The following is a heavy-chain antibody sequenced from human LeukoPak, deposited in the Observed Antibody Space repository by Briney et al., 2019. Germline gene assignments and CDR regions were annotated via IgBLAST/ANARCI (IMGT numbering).Heavy chain of an antibody. V-gene: IGHV3-21*01. CDR1: GFTFSSYA. CDR2: ISGNSSTDT. CDR3: ARGSRTIELGDDY. J-gene: IGHJ4*02. D-gene: IGHD5-24*01. Sequence: PGGSLRLSCAASGFTFSSYAMGWVRQAPGKGLEWFSAISGNSSTDTNYADSVKGRFTISRDNAKNSLYLQMNSLRAEDTAVYYCARGSRTIELGDDYWGQGTLVTVSS.